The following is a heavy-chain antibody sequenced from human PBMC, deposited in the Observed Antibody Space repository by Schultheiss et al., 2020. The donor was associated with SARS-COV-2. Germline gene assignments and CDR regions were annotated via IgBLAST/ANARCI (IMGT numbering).Heavy chain of an antibody. Sequence: GSLRLSCTVSGGSISSYYWSWIRQPPGKGLEWIGYIYYSGSTNYNPSLKSRVTISVDKSKNQFSLKLSSVTAADTAVYYCAKQVGAQGSWGQGTLVTVSS. CDR2: IYYSGST. V-gene: IGHV4-59*08. CDR1: GGSISSYY. D-gene: IGHD1-26*01. CDR3: AKQVGAQGS. J-gene: IGHJ4*02.